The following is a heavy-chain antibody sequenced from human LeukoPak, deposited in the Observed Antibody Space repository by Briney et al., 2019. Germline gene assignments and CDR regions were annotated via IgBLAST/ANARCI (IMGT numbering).Heavy chain of an antibody. Sequence: GGSLRLSCAASGFTFDDYAMHWVRQAPGKGLGWVSLISWDGGSTYYADSVKGRFTISSDNAKNSLYLQMNSLRAEDTAVYYCARDRLAGYIAYWGQGILVTVSS. D-gene: IGHD5-24*01. CDR1: GFTFDDYA. CDR2: ISWDGGST. CDR3: ARDRLAGYIAY. V-gene: IGHV3-43D*03. J-gene: IGHJ4*02.